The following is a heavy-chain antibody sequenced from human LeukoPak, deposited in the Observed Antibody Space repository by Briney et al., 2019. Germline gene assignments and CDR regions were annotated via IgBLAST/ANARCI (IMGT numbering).Heavy chain of an antibody. J-gene: IGHJ3*02. CDR1: GGSFSGYY. V-gene: IGHV4-34*01. CDR2: INHSGST. D-gene: IGHD3-22*01. Sequence: NPSETLSLTCAVYGGSFSGYYWSWIRQPPGKGLEWIGEINHSGSTNYNPSLKSRVTISVDTSKNQFSLKLSSVTAADTAVYYCARGVIITMIVVVIHDAFDIWGQGTMVTVSS. CDR3: ARGVIITMIVVVIHDAFDI.